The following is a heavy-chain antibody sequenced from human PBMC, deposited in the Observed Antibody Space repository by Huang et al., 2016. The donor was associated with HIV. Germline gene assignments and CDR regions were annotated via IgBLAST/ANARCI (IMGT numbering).Heavy chain of an antibody. CDR3: ARHFGSWSGYFDS. CDR2: IYYSGDT. Sequence: QLQLQESGPGLVRPSETLSLICTVSGGSITDSNYYCGWIRQPPGKGLEWCGSIYYSGDTDYNPSLKSRVTMSVDTSKNRFSLDIRSVAVADTAIYYCARHFGSWSGYFDSWGQGTLVPVSS. D-gene: IGHD3-10*01. J-gene: IGHJ4*02. CDR1: GGSITDSNYY. V-gene: IGHV4-39*01.